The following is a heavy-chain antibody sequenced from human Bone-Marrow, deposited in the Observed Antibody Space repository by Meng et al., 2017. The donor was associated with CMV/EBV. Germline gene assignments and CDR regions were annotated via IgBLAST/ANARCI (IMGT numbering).Heavy chain of an antibody. J-gene: IGHJ5*02. CDR2: INPNSGGT. CDR3: ARDRSLFDSGWFDP. V-gene: IGHV1-2*02. D-gene: IGHD3-22*01. CDR1: GYTFTGYY. Sequence: ASVKVSCKASGYTFTGYYMHWVRQAPGQGLEWMGWINPNSGGTNYAQKFQGRVTMTRDTSISTAYMELSRLRSDDTAVYYCARDRSLFDSGWFDPWGQGTLVTVSS.